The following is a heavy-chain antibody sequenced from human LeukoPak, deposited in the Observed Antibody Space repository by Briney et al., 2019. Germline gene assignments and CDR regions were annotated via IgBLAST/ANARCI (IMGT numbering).Heavy chain of an antibody. CDR1: GYTFTSYY. CDR2: INPSGGST. CDR3: ATEGYSSSWYPLYYGMDV. J-gene: IGHJ6*02. D-gene: IGHD6-13*01. V-gene: IGHV1-46*01. Sequence: GASVKVSCKASGYTFTSYYMHWVRQAPGQGLEWMGIINPSGGSTSYAQKFQGRVTMTRDTSTSTVYMELSSLRSEDTAVYYCATEGYSSSWYPLYYGMDVWGQGTTVTVSS.